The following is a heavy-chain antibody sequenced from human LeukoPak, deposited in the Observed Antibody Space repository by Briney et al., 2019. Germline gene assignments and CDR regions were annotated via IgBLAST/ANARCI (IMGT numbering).Heavy chain of an antibody. V-gene: IGHV3-23*01. CDR2: ISAAGLSI. CDR1: GVTFSSYG. D-gene: IGHD3-10*01. J-gene: IGHJ4*02. Sequence: PGGSLRLSCAASGVTFSSYGMSWVRQAPGKGLEWVSSISAAGLSISYGDSVQGRFTLSRDTSKNTVYLQMNSLRAEDTAVYYCAKKKNGSFPFDFWGQGTLVIVSS. CDR3: AKKKNGSFPFDF.